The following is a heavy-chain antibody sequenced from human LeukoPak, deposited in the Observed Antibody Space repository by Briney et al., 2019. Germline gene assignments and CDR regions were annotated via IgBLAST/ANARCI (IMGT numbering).Heavy chain of an antibody. V-gene: IGHV4-4*07. J-gene: IGHJ4*02. D-gene: IGHD6-13*01. CDR2: IHSNGGF. CDR1: GGSIRRYF. CDR3: ARVSGSSWYFDYFDY. Sequence: SETLSLTCTVSGGSIRRYFWSWIRQPAGKGLEWIGRIHSNGGFTHNPSLKSRVTMETDTYKNEVSLKLTSVTAADTAVYYCARVSGSSWYFDYFDYWGQGTLVTVSS.